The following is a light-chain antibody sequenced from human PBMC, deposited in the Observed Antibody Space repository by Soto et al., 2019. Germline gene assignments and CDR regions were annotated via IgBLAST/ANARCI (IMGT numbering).Light chain of an antibody. CDR2: AAS. CDR1: QVMSSW. J-gene: IGKJ1*01. Sequence: DIQMTQAPSSGSASVGDRVTIPCRAPQVMSSWLAWYQQKPGKAPKLLIFAASTLQSGVPSRFSGSGSRTEFTLTISSLQPEDFAMFYCQQSYSSPQTFGQGTKVDIK. CDR3: QQSYSSPQT. V-gene: IGKV1D-12*01.